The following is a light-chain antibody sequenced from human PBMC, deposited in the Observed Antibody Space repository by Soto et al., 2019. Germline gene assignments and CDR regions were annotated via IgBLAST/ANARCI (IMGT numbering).Light chain of an antibody. CDR1: QRVDSY. CDR2: AAS. Sequence: DIQVTQSPSSLSAPVGDSVTLSCQTSQRVDSYIHWYQHQSGKPPKLLIYAASTLQDGVPSRFSGGGSGTAFSLIITGLQPGDSATYYCQQTYTSVATFGQGTKV. V-gene: IGKV1-39*01. CDR3: QQTYTSVAT. J-gene: IGKJ1*01.